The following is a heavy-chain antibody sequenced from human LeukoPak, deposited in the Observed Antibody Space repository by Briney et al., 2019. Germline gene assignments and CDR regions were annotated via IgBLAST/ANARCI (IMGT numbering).Heavy chain of an antibody. D-gene: IGHD4-17*01. CDR3: ARGATDDGRYYYYGMDV. J-gene: IGHJ6*02. CDR1: VYTFTSYG. Sequence: AAVTVSLMASVYTFTSYGISWVRQAPGQGLEWMGWISAYNGNTNYAQKLQGRVTMTTDTSTSTAYMELRSLRSDDTAVYYCARGATDDGRYYYYGMDVWGQGTTVTVSS. V-gene: IGHV1-18*01. CDR2: ISAYNGNT.